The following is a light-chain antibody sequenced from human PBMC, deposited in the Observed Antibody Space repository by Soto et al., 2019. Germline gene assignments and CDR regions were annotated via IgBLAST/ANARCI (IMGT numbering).Light chain of an antibody. J-gene: IGLJ3*02. CDR1: SSDVGLYNY. Sequence: QSALTQPASVSGSPGQSITISCTGTSSDVGLYNYVSWYQQHPGKSPKLMIYEVTNRPSGVSTRFAGSKSGNTASWTISGLQAEEEAIYYCSSYSSGSTPWVFGGGTKLTVL. CDR2: EVT. V-gene: IGLV2-14*01. CDR3: SSYSSGSTPWV.